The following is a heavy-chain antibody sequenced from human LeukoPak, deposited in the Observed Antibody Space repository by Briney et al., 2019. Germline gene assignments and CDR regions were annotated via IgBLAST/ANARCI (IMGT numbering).Heavy chain of an antibody. CDR1: GSTFSSYA. J-gene: IGHJ4*02. CDR2: ISDSGDYT. Sequence: GGSLRLSCAGSGSTFSSYAMSWVRQAPGQGLEWVSVISDSGDYTSYADSVRGRFTISRDNSRNTLYLQMISLRLEDTAVYYCAKDTSIGKYCTNGVCSPFDYWGQGTLVTVSS. CDR3: AKDTSIGKYCTNGVCSPFDY. V-gene: IGHV3-23*01. D-gene: IGHD2-8*01.